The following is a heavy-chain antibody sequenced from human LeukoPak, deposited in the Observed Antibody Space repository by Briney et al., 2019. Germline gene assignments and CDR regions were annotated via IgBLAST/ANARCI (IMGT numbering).Heavy chain of an antibody. CDR3: AKFYYYDSSSYYYGGAFDY. D-gene: IGHD3-22*01. CDR2: ISGSGGST. Sequence: PGGSLRLSCAASGFTFSSYAMSWVRQAPGKGLEWVSAISGSGGSTYYADSVKGRFTISRDNSKNTLYLQMNSLRAEDTAVYYCAKFYYYDSSSYYYGGAFDYWGQGTLVTVSS. V-gene: IGHV3-23*01. CDR1: GFTFSSYA. J-gene: IGHJ4*02.